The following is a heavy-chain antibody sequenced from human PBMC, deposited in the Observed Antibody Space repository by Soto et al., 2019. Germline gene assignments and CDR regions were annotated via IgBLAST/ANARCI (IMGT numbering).Heavy chain of an antibody. V-gene: IGHV3-33*01. CDR2: IWYDGSKK. CDR1: GFIFSTYG. Sequence: GGSLRLSCAASGFIFSTYGMHWVRQAPGKGLEWVAVIWYDGSKKYYADSVKGRFTISRDNSKNTLYLQMNYLRADDTAVFYCARGRDWNIPWDFDYWGQGTLVTVSS. D-gene: IGHD1-1*01. CDR3: ARGRDWNIPWDFDY. J-gene: IGHJ4*02.